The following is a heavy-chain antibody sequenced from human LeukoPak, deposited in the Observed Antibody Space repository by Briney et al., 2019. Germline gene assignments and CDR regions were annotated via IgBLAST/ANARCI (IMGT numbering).Heavy chain of an antibody. Sequence: ASVKVSCKAPGYSFTNYGISWVRQAPGQGLEWMGWISAYNANTKYEQKVQGRVTMTTDTSTNTAYMELRSLRSDDTAVYYCARGLPPRRNYDSSGYYSYYFDYWGQGTLVTVSS. CDR3: ARGLPPRRNYDSSGYYSYYFDY. CDR1: GYSFTNYG. V-gene: IGHV1-18*04. CDR2: ISAYNANT. D-gene: IGHD3-22*01. J-gene: IGHJ4*02.